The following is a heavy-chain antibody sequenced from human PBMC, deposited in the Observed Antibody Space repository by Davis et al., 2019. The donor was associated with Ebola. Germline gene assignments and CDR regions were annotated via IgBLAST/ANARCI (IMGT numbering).Heavy chain of an antibody. CDR2: IKSDGSST. J-gene: IGHJ3*02. CDR1: GFTFSTYW. CDR3: AEQKNYASDI. D-gene: IGHD1/OR15-1a*01. Sequence: GESLKISCVASGFTFSTYWMHWVRQAPGKGLVWVSRIKSDGSSTYYADSVKGRFTISRDNAKNTLYLQMNSLRDEDTAVYYCAEQKNYASDIWGQGTKVTVSS. V-gene: IGHV3-74*01.